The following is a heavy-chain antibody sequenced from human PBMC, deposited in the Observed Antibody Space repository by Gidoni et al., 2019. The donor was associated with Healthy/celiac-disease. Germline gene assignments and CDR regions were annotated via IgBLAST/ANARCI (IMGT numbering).Heavy chain of an antibody. Sequence: QVQLQESGPGLVKPSETLSLTYTVSGGSISSYYWSWIRQPPGKGLEWIGYIYYSGSTNYNPSLKSRVTISVDTSKNQFSLKLSSVTAADTAVYYCARVKGITIDAFDIWGQGTMVTVSS. J-gene: IGHJ3*02. D-gene: IGHD3-10*01. CDR2: IYYSGST. CDR3: ARVKGITIDAFDI. CDR1: GGSISSYY. V-gene: IGHV4-59*01.